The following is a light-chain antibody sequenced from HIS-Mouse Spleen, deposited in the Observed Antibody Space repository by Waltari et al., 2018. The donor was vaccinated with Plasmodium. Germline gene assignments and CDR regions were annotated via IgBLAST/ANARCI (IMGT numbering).Light chain of an antibody. CDR1: QSISSY. CDR3: QQSYSTPWT. J-gene: IGKJ1*01. Sequence: DIQMTQSPSSLSASVGDRVTITCRASQSISSYLNWYQQKPVKAPKLMIYAASSLQSGVPARFSGSGSGTDFTLIISSLQPEDFATYYCQQSYSTPWTFGQGTKVEIK. V-gene: IGKV1-39*01. CDR2: AAS.